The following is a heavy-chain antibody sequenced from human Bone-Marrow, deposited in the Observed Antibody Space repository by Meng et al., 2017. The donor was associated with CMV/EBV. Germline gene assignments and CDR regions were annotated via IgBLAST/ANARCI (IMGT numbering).Heavy chain of an antibody. D-gene: IGHD3-10*01. CDR3: ARDGGLWFGESQDYAFDY. CDR1: GFTFSSYA. Sequence: GGSLRLSCAASGFTFSSYAMHWVRQAPGKGLEWVAVISYDGSNKYYADSVKGRFTISRDNSKNTLYLQMNSLRAEDTAVYYCARDGGLWFGESQDYAFDYWGQGTLVPVSS. CDR2: ISYDGSNK. J-gene: IGHJ4*02. V-gene: IGHV3-30*04.